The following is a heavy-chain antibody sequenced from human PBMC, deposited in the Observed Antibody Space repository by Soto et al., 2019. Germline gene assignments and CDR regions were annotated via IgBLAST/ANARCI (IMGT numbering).Heavy chain of an antibody. V-gene: IGHV1-2*04. CDR1: GYTFTGYY. CDR2: INPNSGGT. D-gene: IGHD4-17*01. Sequence: ASVKVSCKASGYTFTGYYMHWVRQAPGQGLEWMGWINPNSGGTNYAQKFQGWVTMTRDTSISTAYMELSRLRSDDTAVYYCATKGGDYGDSNHYYYMDVWGKGTTVTVSS. J-gene: IGHJ6*03. CDR3: ATKGGDYGDSNHYYYMDV.